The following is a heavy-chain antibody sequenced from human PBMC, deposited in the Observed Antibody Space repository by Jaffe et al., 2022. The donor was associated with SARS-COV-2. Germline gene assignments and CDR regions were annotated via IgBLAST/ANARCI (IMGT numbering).Heavy chain of an antibody. J-gene: IGHJ6*02. CDR2: TYYRSKWYN. CDR1: GDSVSSNSAA. CDR3: AREEYGWELLLGDGGYYGMDV. D-gene: IGHD1-26*01. Sequence: QVQLQQSGPGLVKPSQTLSLTCAISGDSVSSNSAAWNWIRQSPSRGLEWLGRTYYRSKWYNDYAVSVKSRITINPDTSKNQFSLQLNSVTPEDTAVYYCAREEYGWELLLGDGGYYGMDVWGQGTTVTVSS. V-gene: IGHV6-1*01.